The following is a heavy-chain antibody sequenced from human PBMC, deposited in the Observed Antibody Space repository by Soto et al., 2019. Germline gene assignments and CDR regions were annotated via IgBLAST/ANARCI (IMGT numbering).Heavy chain of an antibody. CDR1: GYTFTDYF. CDR3: ARTDCYNIHCFSTWFDP. CDR2: INPRSGDT. J-gene: IGHJ5*02. V-gene: IGHV1-46*03. Sequence: QVHLVQSGAEVRMPGASVKVSCKASGYTFTDYFMHWVRQAPGQGLEWMGIINPRSGDTGYAQKFQGRVIMTTDTSTSTDYMELRGLTSEDTAIYCCARTDCYNIHCFSTWFDPWGQGTLVTVSS. D-gene: IGHD3-10*01.